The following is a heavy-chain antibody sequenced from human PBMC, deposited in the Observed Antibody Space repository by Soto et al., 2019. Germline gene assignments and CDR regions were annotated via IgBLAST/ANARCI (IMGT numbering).Heavy chain of an antibody. CDR3: ARLVNEALYAYYYYYYYMDV. V-gene: IGHV1-18*01. D-gene: IGHD2-8*01. J-gene: IGHJ6*03. Sequence: ASVKVSCKASGYTFTSYGISWVRQAPGQGLEWMGWISAYNGNTNYAQKLQGRVTMTTDTSTSTAYMELRSLRSDDTAVYYCARLVNEALYAYYYYYYYMDVWGKGTTVTVSS. CDR1: GYTFTSYG. CDR2: ISAYNGNT.